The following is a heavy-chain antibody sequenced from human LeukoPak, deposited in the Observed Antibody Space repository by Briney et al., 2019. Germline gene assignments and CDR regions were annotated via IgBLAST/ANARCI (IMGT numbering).Heavy chain of an antibody. CDR1: GGSISSGDYY. J-gene: IGHJ5*02. Sequence: SQTLSLTCTVSGGSISSGDYYWSWIRQPPGKRLEWIGDIYYSGSTYYNPSLNSRVTISVDTSKNQFSLKLSSVTDADTAVYYCARGDIVVVPAEIFRWFDPWGQGTLVTVSS. V-gene: IGHV4-30-4*01. CDR3: ARGDIVVVPAEIFRWFDP. D-gene: IGHD2-2*01. CDR2: IYYSGST.